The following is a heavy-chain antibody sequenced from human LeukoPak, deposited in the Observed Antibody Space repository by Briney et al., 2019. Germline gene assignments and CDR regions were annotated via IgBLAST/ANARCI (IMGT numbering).Heavy chain of an antibody. CDR1: GGSISSYY. D-gene: IGHD5-18*01. Sequence: SETLSLTCTVSGGSISSYYWSWIRQPPGKGLEWIGYIYYSGSTNYNPSLKSRVTISVDTSKNQFSLKLSSVTAADTAVYYCARGTRYSYGYTPYYFDYWGQGTLVTVSS. CDR2: IYYSGST. V-gene: IGHV4-59*01. J-gene: IGHJ4*02. CDR3: ARGTRYSYGYTPYYFDY.